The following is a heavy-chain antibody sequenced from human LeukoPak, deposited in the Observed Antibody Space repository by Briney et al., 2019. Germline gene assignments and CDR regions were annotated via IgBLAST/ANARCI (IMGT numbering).Heavy chain of an antibody. Sequence: PSETLSLTCAVHGASFKNYFWSWIRQSPGKGLEWIGEINHSGRTNYNPSLKSRVTIPVHTSNHQFSLKLNSVTAAHTAVYYCATTGASRTWGQGNLVSVSS. CDR2: INHSGRT. J-gene: IGHJ5*02. V-gene: IGHV4-34*01. D-gene: IGHD1-14*01. CDR3: ATTGASRT. CDR1: GASFKNYF.